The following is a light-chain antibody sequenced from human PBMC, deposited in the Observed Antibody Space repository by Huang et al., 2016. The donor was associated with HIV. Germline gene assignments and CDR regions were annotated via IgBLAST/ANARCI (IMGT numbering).Light chain of an antibody. CDR3: QQYFTTPLA. CDR1: QAISNS. CDR2: AAS. V-gene: IGKV1-NL1*01. J-gene: IGKJ4*01. Sequence: IQMTQSPSSLSASVGDRVTITCLASQAISNSLVWYQQKPGKAPKLLLFAASRLDSGVPSRFRGSGSGTDYTLTISSLQPEDFATYYCQQYFTTPLAFGGGTKVEIK.